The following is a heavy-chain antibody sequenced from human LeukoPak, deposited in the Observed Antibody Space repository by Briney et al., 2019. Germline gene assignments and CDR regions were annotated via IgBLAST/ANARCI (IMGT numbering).Heavy chain of an antibody. D-gene: IGHD3-3*02. CDR1: GFTFSGYW. Sequence: PGGSLRLSCTGSGFTFSGYWMHWVRQVPGKGLVWVSRINSDGSDMSYADSVKGRFTISRDNSKNTLYLQLNSLSAEDTAVYFCARDPGRAIYPITYFDFWGQGTLVTVSS. CDR3: ARDPGRAIYPITYFDF. CDR2: INSDGSDM. J-gene: IGHJ4*02. V-gene: IGHV3-74*01.